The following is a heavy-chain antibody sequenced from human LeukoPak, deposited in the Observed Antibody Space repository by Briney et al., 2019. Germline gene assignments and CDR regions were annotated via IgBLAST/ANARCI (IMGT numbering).Heavy chain of an antibody. Sequence: PGGSLRLSCAASGLTFSSYAMSWVRQAPGKGLEWVSAISGSGGSTYYADSVKGRFTISRDNSKNTLYLQMNSLRAEDTAVYYCAKTIRDHDYGDRRRDAFDIWGQGTMVTVSS. CDR1: GLTFSSYA. D-gene: IGHD4-17*01. CDR3: AKTIRDHDYGDRRRDAFDI. CDR2: ISGSGGST. J-gene: IGHJ3*02. V-gene: IGHV3-23*01.